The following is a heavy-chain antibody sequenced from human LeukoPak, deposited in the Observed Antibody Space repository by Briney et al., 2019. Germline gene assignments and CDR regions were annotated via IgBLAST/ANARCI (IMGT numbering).Heavy chain of an antibody. V-gene: IGHV3-33*01. CDR2: IWYDGSNK. CDR3: ARDWADRLKNRQAPAGY. Sequence: GRSLRLSCAASGFTFSSYGMHWVRQAPGKGLEWVAVIWYDGSNKYYADSVKGRFTISRDNAKNSLYLQMNSLRAEDTAVYYCARDWADRLKNRQAPAGYWGQGTLVTVSS. CDR1: GFTFSSYG. D-gene: IGHD3-16*01. J-gene: IGHJ4*02.